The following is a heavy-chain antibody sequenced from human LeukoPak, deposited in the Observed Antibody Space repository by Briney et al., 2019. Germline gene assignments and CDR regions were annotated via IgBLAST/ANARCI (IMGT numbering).Heavy chain of an antibody. V-gene: IGHV3-30*02. CDR3: AKVGDIVVVPAARGRPHYYYYYMDV. CDR1: GFTFSSYG. J-gene: IGHJ6*03. Sequence: GGSLRLSCAASGFTFSSYGMHWVRQAPGKGLEWVAFIRYDGSNKYYADSVKGRFTISRDNSKNTLYLQMNSLRAEDTAVYYCAKVGDIVVVPAARGRPHYYYYYMDVWGKGTTVTVSS. D-gene: IGHD2-2*01. CDR2: IRYDGSNK.